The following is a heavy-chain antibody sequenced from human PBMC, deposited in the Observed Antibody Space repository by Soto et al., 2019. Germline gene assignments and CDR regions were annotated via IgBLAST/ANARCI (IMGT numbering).Heavy chain of an antibody. V-gene: IGHV4-34*01. CDR3: ASPGFRFDFWSGRPYYFDF. J-gene: IGHJ4*02. CDR1: GGSFSGYC. CDR2: INHSGSI. D-gene: IGHD3-3*01. Sequence: SETLSLTCAVYGGSFSGYCWNWIRQPPGKGLEWIGEINHSGSISYNPSLKSRVTISLDTSKNQFSLKLSSVTAADTAVYYCASPGFRFDFWSGRPYYFDFWGQGTLVTVSS.